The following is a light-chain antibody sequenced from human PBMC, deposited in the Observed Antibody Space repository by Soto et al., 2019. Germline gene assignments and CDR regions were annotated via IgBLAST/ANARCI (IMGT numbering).Light chain of an antibody. V-gene: IGKV1-5*03. CDR2: KAS. J-gene: IGKJ1*01. Sequence: DIQMTQSPSTLSASVGDRVTITCRASQSSSSWLAWYQQKPGKAPKLLIYKASSLESGVPSRFSGSGSGTEFTLTISSLQHDDFATYYCQQYNSYPWTFGQGTKVEIK. CDR1: QSSSSW. CDR3: QQYNSYPWT.